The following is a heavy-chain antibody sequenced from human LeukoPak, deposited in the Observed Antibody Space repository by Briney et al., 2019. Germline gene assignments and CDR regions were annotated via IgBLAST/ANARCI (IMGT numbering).Heavy chain of an antibody. CDR2: VYPSGST. CDR1: GGSLNSYC. CDR3: VRSYYGSGNFDL. J-gene: IGHJ4*02. D-gene: IGHD3-10*01. V-gene: IGHV4-4*07. Sequence: PSETLSLTCTVSGGSLNSYCWNLIRPPAGKGLEWIGRVYPSGSTKYNPSLKSRVTMSLDTSRNHFSLNLSSVTAADTAVYYCVRSYYGSGNFDLWGQGTLVTVSS.